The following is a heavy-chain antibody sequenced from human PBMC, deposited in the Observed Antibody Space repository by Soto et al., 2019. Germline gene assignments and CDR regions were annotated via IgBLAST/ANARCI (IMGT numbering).Heavy chain of an antibody. Sequence: EVQLLESGGGLVQPGGSLRLSCAASGFTFSIYDMSWARQAPGQGLEWVSTIIGSTGSTFYADSVKGRFTISRDNSKNTLYLQTSGLRAEDTALYYCVKGAWLDYWGQGTLVTVSS. J-gene: IGHJ4*02. CDR1: GFTFSIYD. CDR2: IIGSTGST. V-gene: IGHV3-23*01. CDR3: VKGAWLDY.